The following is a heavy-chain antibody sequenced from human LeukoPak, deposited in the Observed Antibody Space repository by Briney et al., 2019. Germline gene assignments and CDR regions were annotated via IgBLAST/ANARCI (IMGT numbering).Heavy chain of an antibody. CDR1: GFTFSSYA. CDR3: ARDRKLRFLEWLYPPQPYYYYYYMDV. V-gene: IGHV3-30*04. J-gene: IGHJ6*03. CDR2: ISYDGSNK. D-gene: IGHD3-3*01. Sequence: GGSLRLSCAASGFTFSSYAMHWVRQAPGKGLEWVAVISYDGSNKYYADSVKGRFTISRDNSKNTLYLQMNSLRAEDTAVYYCARDRKLRFLEWLYPPQPYYYYYYMDVWGKGTTVTVSS.